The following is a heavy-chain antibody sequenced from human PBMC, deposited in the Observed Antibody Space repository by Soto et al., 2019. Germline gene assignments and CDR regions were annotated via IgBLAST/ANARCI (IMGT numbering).Heavy chain of an antibody. D-gene: IGHD6-13*01. V-gene: IGHV3-33*01. CDR3: ARDGLAGEQLVLGWFDP. J-gene: IGHJ5*02. Sequence: QVQLVESGGGVVQPGRSLRLSCAASGFTFSSYGMHWVRQAPGKGLEWVAVIWYDGSNKYYADSVKGRFTISRDNSKNTLYLQMNSLRAEDTAVYYCARDGLAGEQLVLGWFDPWGQGTLVTVSS. CDR1: GFTFSSYG. CDR2: IWYDGSNK.